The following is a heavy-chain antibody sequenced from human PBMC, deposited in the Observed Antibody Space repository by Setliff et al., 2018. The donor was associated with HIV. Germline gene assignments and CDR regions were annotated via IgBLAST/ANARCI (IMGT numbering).Heavy chain of an antibody. Sequence: SETLSLTCAVYGGSFSGYYWSWIRQPPGKGLEWIGEINHSGSTNYNPPLKSRVTISVDTSKNQFSPKLSSVTAADTAVYYCARGKWFDPWGQGTLGTVS. V-gene: IGHV4-34*01. CDR1: GGSFSGYY. CDR3: ARGKWFDP. J-gene: IGHJ5*02. CDR2: INHSGST.